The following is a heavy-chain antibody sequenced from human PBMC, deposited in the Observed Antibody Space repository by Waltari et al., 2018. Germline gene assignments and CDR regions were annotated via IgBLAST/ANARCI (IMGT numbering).Heavy chain of an antibody. CDR1: GGTFSSSA. CDR2: IIPSFGTA. Sequence: QVQLVQSGAEVKKPGSSVTVSCTASGGTFSSSAISWVRQAPGQGLEWMGGIIPSFGTANYAQKFQGRVTITADESTSTAYMELSSLRSEDTAVYYCVGPKGIVATLHYYGMDVWGQGTTVTVSS. D-gene: IGHD5-12*01. V-gene: IGHV1-69*01. CDR3: VGPKGIVATLHYYGMDV. J-gene: IGHJ6*02.